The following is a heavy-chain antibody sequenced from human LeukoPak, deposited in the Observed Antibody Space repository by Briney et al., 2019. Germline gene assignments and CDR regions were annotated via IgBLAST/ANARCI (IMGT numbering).Heavy chain of an antibody. Sequence: GGSLRLSCAASGFTFSSYAMHWVRQAPGKGLEWVAVISYDGSNKYYADSVKGRFTISRDNSKNTLYLQMNSLRAEDTAVYYCAKDVDYDSSGYQLDYWGQGTLVTVSS. CDR1: GFTFSSYA. V-gene: IGHV3-30*04. D-gene: IGHD3-22*01. CDR2: ISYDGSNK. CDR3: AKDVDYDSSGYQLDY. J-gene: IGHJ4*02.